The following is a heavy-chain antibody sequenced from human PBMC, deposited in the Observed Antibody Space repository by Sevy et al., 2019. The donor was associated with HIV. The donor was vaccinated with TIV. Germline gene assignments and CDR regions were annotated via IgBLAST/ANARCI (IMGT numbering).Heavy chain of an antibody. J-gene: IGHJ4*02. CDR3: AREGGYTSAWSPGNH. D-gene: IGHD6-19*01. CDR2: ISYDGIIK. CDR1: GFTFNTHA. Sequence: GGSLRLSCPASGFTFNTHAMHWVRQAPGKGLEWVALISYDGIIKYYADSVKGRLTISRDNSKNTLSLQMNSLRVEDTAVYYCAREGGYTSAWSPGNHWGQGTLVTVSS. V-gene: IGHV3-30*04.